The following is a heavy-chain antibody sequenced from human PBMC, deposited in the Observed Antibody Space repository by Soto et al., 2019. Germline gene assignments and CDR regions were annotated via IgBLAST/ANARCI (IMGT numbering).Heavy chain of an antibody. CDR1: GYTFTSYG. CDR2: ISAHNGNT. J-gene: IGHJ4*02. V-gene: IGHV1-18*01. Sequence: QVHLVPSGAEVKKPGASVKVSCKGSGYTFTSYGITWVRPAPGHGLAWMGWISAHNGNTDYARRLQGRVTVTRDTSTSTAYMELRSLRSEDTAVYYCARGRYGDYGGEGALVTVPS. CDR3: ARGRYGDY. D-gene: IGHD1-1*01.